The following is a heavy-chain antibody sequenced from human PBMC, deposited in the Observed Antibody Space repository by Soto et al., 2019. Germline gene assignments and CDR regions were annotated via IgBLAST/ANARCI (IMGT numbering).Heavy chain of an antibody. Sequence: QVQLVQSGAEVKKPGSSVKVSCKASGGTFSSYAISWVRQAPGQGLEGMGGVSPIFGTANYAQKFQGRVTITADESTSTAYMELSSLRSEDTAVYYCARGVYCSGGSCSTPYHYWGQGTLVTVSS. J-gene: IGHJ4*02. CDR3: ARGVYCSGGSCSTPYHY. CDR2: VSPIFGTA. D-gene: IGHD2-15*01. CDR1: GGTFSSYA. V-gene: IGHV1-69*01.